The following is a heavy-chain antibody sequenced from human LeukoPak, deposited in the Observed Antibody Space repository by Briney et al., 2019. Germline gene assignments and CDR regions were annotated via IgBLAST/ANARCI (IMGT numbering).Heavy chain of an antibody. J-gene: IGHJ4*02. V-gene: IGHV3-21*01. CDR1: GFTFSSYS. CDR2: ISSSSSYI. D-gene: IGHD5-12*01. Sequence: PGGSLRLSCAASGFTFSSYSMSWVRQAPGKGLEWVSSISSSSSYIYYADSVKGRFTISRDNAKNSLYLQMNSLRAEDTAVYYCARDGLVATGDPFDYWGQGTLVTVSS. CDR3: ARDGLVATGDPFDY.